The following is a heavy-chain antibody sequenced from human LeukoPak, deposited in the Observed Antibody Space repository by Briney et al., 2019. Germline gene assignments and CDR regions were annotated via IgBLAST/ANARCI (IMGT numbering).Heavy chain of an antibody. D-gene: IGHD6-13*01. J-gene: IGHJ4*02. CDR1: GFTFSSYA. V-gene: IGHV3-48*04. CDR2: INYSGSNI. Sequence: GGSLRLSCAASGFTFSSYAMNWVRQAPGKGLEWISDINYSGSNIYYADSVKGRFTVSRDNAKNSLYLQMNSLRAEDTAVYYCARPSSDWPQPRPFDYWGQGTLVTVSS. CDR3: ARPSSDWPQPRPFDY.